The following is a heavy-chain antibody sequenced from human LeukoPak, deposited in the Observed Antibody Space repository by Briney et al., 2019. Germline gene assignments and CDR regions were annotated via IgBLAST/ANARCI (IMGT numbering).Heavy chain of an antibody. CDR3: ARGHYYGSGSYYKADY. D-gene: IGHD3-10*01. J-gene: IGHJ4*02. V-gene: IGHV3-48*03. CDR2: ISSSGSTI. CDR1: GFTFSSYE. Sequence: GGSLRLSCAASGFTFSSYEMNWVRQAPGKGLEWVSYISSSGSTIYYADSVKGRFTISRDSAKNSLYLQMNSLRAEDTALYYCARGHYYGSGSYYKADYWGQGTLVTVSS.